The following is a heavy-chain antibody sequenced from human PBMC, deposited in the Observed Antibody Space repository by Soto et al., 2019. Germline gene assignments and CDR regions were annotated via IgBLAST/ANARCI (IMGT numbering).Heavy chain of an antibody. CDR1: GGSISGYY. J-gene: IGHJ4*02. Sequence: SETLSLTYTVSGGSISGYYWSWIRQPPGKGLEWIGYIYYSGGSTSYNPSLRSRLTISVDTSKNQFSLRLSSVTAADTAVYYCARHNVEGGYRYFDNWGQGTLVTVSS. CDR3: ARHNVEGGYRYFDN. D-gene: IGHD1-26*01. V-gene: IGHV4-59*08. CDR2: IYYSGGST.